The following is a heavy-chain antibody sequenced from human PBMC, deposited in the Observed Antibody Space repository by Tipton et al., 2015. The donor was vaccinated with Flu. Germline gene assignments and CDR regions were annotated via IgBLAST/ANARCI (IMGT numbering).Heavy chain of an antibody. J-gene: IGHJ3*01. D-gene: IGHD3-16*01. Sequence: QLVQSGGGLVKPGGSLRLSCAASGFTFRDYYMSWIRQAPGKGLAWVSYISNSGSSIYYANSVMGRFTISRDNAQNSLYLQKNSMRAEDTADYYCARFAPWGSLRLMPTTPAAFDVWGHGTGVSVSS. V-gene: IGHV3-11*04. CDR2: ISNSGSSI. CDR3: ARFAPWGSLRLMPTTPAAFDV. CDR1: GFTFRDYY.